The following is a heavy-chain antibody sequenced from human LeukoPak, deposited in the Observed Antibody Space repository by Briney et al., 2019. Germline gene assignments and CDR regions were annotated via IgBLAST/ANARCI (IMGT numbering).Heavy chain of an antibody. CDR2: INACNGNT. D-gene: IGHD6-13*01. V-gene: IGHV1-3*01. Sequence: ASVKVSCKASGYTFTSYAMHWVRQAPGQRREGMGWINACNGNTKYSQKFQGRVTVTRHTSASTAYMELSSPRSEDTAVYCCAREGIAAAAPFDCWGEGTLVTAPS. J-gene: IGHJ4*02. CDR1: GYTFTSYA. CDR3: AREGIAAAAPFDC.